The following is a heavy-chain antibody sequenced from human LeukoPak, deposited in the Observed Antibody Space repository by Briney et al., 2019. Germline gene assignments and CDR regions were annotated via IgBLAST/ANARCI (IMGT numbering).Heavy chain of an antibody. CDR3: ARDKAVGPTLLDY. V-gene: IGHV3-7*01. Sequence: GGSLRLSCAASGFTFSGYWMSWVRQAPGKGPEWVANIKQDESEKYYVDSVKGRFTISRDNAKNSLYLQMNSLRAEDTAVYYCARDKAVGPTLLDYWGQGTLVTVSS. J-gene: IGHJ4*02. CDR1: GFTFSGYW. D-gene: IGHD1-26*01. CDR2: IKQDESEK.